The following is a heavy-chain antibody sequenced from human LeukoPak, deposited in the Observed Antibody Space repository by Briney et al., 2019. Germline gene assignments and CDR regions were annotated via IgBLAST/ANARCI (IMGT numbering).Heavy chain of an antibody. CDR3: ARDLYYSFDI. V-gene: IGHV3-48*02. D-gene: IGHD3-10*01. CDR2: IYSSDTT. CDR1: GFTFSGYA. J-gene: IGHJ3*02. Sequence: PGGSLRLSRAASGFTFSGYAMDCVRQAPGKGLEWVSHIYSSDTTYADSVKGRFTISRDNAKNSLYLQMNSLRDEDTAVYYCARDLYYSFDIWGQETMVTASS.